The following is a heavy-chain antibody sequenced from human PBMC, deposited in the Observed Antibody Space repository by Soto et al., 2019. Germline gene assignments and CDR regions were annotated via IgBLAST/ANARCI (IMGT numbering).Heavy chain of an antibody. CDR3: ASARYFGVDV. D-gene: IGHD5-18*01. J-gene: IGHJ6*02. CDR2: TYYTGST. V-gene: IGHV4-39*01. Sequence: SETLSLTCSVSGGSMNDVTHYWAWIRQPPGKGLEWIATTYYTGSTHYNSSLKSRATISVDTSQNQFSLELTSVTAADTAVYHCASARYFGVDVWGHGTTVTVYS. CDR1: GGSMNDVTHY.